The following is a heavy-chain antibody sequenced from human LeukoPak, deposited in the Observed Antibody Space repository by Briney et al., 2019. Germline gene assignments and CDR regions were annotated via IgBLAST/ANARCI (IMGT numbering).Heavy chain of an antibody. Sequence: GGSLRLSCAASGFTFSTYWMSWVRQAPGKGLEWVANMKQDGNEKYYVDSVKGRFIISRDNAKNSLYLQMNSLRAEDTAVYYCARDKIVGATYFDSWGQGTLVTVSS. J-gene: IGHJ4*02. CDR3: ARDKIVGATYFDS. CDR2: MKQDGNEK. D-gene: IGHD1-26*01. CDR1: GFTFSTYW. V-gene: IGHV3-7*01.